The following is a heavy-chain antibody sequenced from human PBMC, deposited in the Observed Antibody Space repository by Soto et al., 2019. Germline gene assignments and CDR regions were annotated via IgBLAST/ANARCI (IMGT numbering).Heavy chain of an antibody. D-gene: IGHD3-22*01. J-gene: IGHJ4*02. Sequence: LRLSCAASGFTFSSYGMHWVRQAPGKGLEWVAVIWYDGSNKYYADSVKGRFTISRDNSKNTLYLQMNSLRAEDTAVYYCARPPGTYYDSSGYYHEWGQGTLVTVSS. V-gene: IGHV3-33*01. CDR3: ARPPGTYYDSSGYYHE. CDR1: GFTFSSYG. CDR2: IWYDGSNK.